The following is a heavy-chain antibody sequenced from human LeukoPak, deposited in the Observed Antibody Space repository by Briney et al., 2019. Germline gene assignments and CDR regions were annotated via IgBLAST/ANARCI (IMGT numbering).Heavy chain of an antibody. D-gene: IGHD6-19*01. CDR1: GYSFSSYW. CDR3: ARRGVYSSGWYPFDS. Sequence: GESLKISCKTSGYSFSSYWIGWVRQMPGKGLEWMGIIYPGVSDIRYSPSFQGQVTISVDKSISTAYLQWSSLKASDTAMYYCARRGVYSSGWYPFDSWGQGTLVTVSS. V-gene: IGHV5-51*01. J-gene: IGHJ4*02. CDR2: IYPGVSDI.